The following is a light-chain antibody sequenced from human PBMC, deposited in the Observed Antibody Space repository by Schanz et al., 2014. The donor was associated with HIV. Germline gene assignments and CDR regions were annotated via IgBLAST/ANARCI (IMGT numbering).Light chain of an antibody. V-gene: IGLV2-14*01. CDR3: SSLSTSGAPV. CDR1: SSDVGGYNY. Sequence: QSALTQPASVSGSPGQSITISCTGTSSDVGGYNYVSWYQQHPGKAPQLIIYEVTKRPSGVPARFSGSKSGNTASLTVSGLQAEDEAAYYCSSLSTSGAPVFGTGTKLTV. CDR2: EVT. J-gene: IGLJ1*01.